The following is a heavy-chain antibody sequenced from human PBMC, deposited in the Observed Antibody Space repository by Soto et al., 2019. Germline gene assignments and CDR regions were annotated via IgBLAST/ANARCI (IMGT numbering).Heavy chain of an antibody. V-gene: IGHV4-31*03. Sequence: SETLSLTCTVSGGPISSGGYYWSWIRQHPGKGLEWIGYIYYSGSTYYNPSLKSRVTISVDTSKNQFSLKLSSVTAADTAVYYCARASITMVRGVIADYWGQGTLVTVSS. CDR3: ARASITMVRGVIADY. J-gene: IGHJ4*02. CDR2: IYYSGST. CDR1: GGPISSGGYY. D-gene: IGHD3-10*01.